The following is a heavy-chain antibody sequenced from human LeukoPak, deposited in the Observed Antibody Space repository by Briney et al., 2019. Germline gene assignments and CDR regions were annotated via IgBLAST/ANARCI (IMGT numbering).Heavy chain of an antibody. V-gene: IGHV3-7*01. CDR2: INQNASAK. D-gene: IGHD5-18*01. Sequence: GGSLRLSCAASGFTLRSYWMNWVRQAPGKGLEWVANINQNASAKSYVDSVRGRFTISRDDAKNSLHLQMNSLRAEDTAVYYCARDLYSYGANQDDYWGQGILVTVPS. CDR3: ARDLYSYGANQDDY. J-gene: IGHJ4*02. CDR1: GFTLRSYW.